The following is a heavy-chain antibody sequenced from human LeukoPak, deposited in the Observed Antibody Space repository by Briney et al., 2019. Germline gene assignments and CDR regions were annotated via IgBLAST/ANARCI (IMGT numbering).Heavy chain of an antibody. CDR3: ARDWGRRYSSGWYGDFDY. Sequence: GGSLRLSCAASGFTFSNYAMHWVRQAPGKGLEWVAVISYDGSDKYYADSVKGRFTISRDNSKNTLYLQMNSLRPEDTAVYYCARDWGRRYSSGWYGDFDYWGQGTLVTVST. CDR2: ISYDGSDK. CDR1: GFTFSNYA. J-gene: IGHJ4*02. V-gene: IGHV3-30-3*01. D-gene: IGHD6-19*01.